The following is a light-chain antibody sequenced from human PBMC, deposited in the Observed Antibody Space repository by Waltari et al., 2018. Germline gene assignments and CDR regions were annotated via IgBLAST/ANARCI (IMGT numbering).Light chain of an antibody. V-gene: IGKV2-24*01. CDR2: EIS. J-gene: IGKJ1*01. CDR1: QSLVHIDGNTY. Sequence: EIVMTQTPLSLPVTLGQPASTPCRFSQSLVHIDGNTYLNWLHQRPGQPPRLLLYEISKRVSGVPDRVSGSGAGTDFTLEITRVEPDDVGIYYCSQTSQFPLTFGQGTRVEIK. CDR3: SQTSQFPLT.